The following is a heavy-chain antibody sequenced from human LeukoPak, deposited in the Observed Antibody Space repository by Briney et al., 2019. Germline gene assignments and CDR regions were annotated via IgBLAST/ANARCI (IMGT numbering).Heavy chain of an antibody. CDR2: ISAYNGNT. Sequence: ASVKVSFTASGYTFTIYGISWVRQAPGQGLEWMGWISAYNGNTNYAQKLQGRVTMTTDTSTSTAYMELRSLRSDDTAVYYCARDYCSSTSCPMRDYYYGMDVGGQGTTVTVS. J-gene: IGHJ6*02. D-gene: IGHD2-2*01. CDR1: GYTFTIYG. V-gene: IGHV1-18*01. CDR3: ARDYCSSTSCPMRDYYYGMDV.